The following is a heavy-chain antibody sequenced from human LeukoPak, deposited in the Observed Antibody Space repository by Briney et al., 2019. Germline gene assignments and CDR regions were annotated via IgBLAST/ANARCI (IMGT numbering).Heavy chain of an antibody. CDR1: GFTFSSYG. D-gene: IGHD3-10*01. CDR3: AKLWRLVWFGEGFFDY. J-gene: IGHJ4*02. Sequence: PGGSLRLSCAASGFTFSSYGMHWVRQAPGKGLEWVAVISYDGSNKYYADSVKGRFTISRDNSKNTLYLQMNSLRAEDTAVYYCAKLWRLVWFGEGFFDYWGQGTLVTVSS. V-gene: IGHV3-30*18. CDR2: ISYDGSNK.